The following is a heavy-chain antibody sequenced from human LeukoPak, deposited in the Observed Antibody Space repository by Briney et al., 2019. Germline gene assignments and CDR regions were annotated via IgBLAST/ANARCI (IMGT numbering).Heavy chain of an antibody. D-gene: IGHD2-15*01. CDR3: ARGGVAASGSYYYYYYMDV. J-gene: IGHJ6*03. CDR1: GGSISTSNYY. CDR2: IFYSGST. V-gene: IGHV4-39*07. Sequence: SETLSLTCTVSGGSISTSNYYWGWIRQPPGKGLEWIGNIFYSGSTYYSPSLRSRVTISLDTSRNQFSLKLNSVTAADTAVYYCARGGVAASGSYYYYYYMDVWGKGTTVTVSS.